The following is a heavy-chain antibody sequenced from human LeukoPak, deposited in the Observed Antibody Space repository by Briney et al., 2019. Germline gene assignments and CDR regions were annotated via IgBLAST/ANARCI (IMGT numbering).Heavy chain of an antibody. CDR3: ARSAFPGIAAAAADY. Sequence: GGSLILSCAASGFTFDDYGMSWVRQAPGKGLEWVSCINWNGGSTGYADSVKGRFTISRDNAKNSLHLQMNSLRAEDTALYYCARSAFPGIAAAAADYWGQGTLVTVSS. V-gene: IGHV3-20*04. D-gene: IGHD6-13*01. J-gene: IGHJ4*02. CDR2: INWNGGST. CDR1: GFTFDDYG.